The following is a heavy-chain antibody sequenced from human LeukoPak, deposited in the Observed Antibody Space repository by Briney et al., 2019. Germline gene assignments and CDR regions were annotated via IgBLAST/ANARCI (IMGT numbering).Heavy chain of an antibody. V-gene: IGHV3-7*01. J-gene: IGHJ4*02. D-gene: IGHD2-15*01. CDR1: GFAFSDLW. CDR3: ATSHDSAGND. CDR2: IRHDGNAK. Sequence: GGSLRLSCAACGFAFSDLWMSWVRQAPGKGLEWVANIRHDGNAKNYVPSVRGRFTISRDNAKNSLYLQMNSLAVEDTAVYYCATSHDSAGNDWGQGTLVTVSS.